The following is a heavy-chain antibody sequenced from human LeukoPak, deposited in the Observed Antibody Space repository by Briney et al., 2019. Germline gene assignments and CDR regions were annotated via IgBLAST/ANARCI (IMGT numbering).Heavy chain of an antibody. CDR1: GSRFTNYW. D-gene: IGHD6-13*01. CDR3: ARHGGLLEAAGY. CDR2: IYPGDSDT. J-gene: IGHJ4*02. Sequence: GASLKISFKGSGSRFTNYWIGWVRQLPGKGLEWMGIIYPGDSDTRYSPSFQGQVTISADKSITTAYLQWSSLKASDTAMYYCARHGGLLEAAGYWGRGTLVAVSS. V-gene: IGHV5-51*01.